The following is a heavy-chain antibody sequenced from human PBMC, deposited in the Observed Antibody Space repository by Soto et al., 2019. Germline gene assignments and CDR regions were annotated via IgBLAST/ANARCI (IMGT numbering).Heavy chain of an antibody. V-gene: IGHV1-18*01. D-gene: IGHD6-19*01. CDR3: ASGYISGWYFSATDY. CDR1: GYTFTSSG. Sequence: QVQLVQSGPEVKKPGASVKVSCKASGYTFTSSGISWVRQAPGQGLEWMGWISTYNGDTYYTQNLQGRVTMTTDTSTGTAYMELRSLRSDDTAVYYCASGYISGWYFSATDYWGQGTLVTVSS. J-gene: IGHJ4*02. CDR2: ISTYNGDT.